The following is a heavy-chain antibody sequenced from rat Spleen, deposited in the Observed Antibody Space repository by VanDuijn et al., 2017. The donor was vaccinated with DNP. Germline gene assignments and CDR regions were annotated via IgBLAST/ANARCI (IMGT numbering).Heavy chain of an antibody. CDR2: ISYSGST. Sequence: EVQLQESGPGLVKPSQSLSLTCSVTGFSITSNYWAWIRKLPGNKMEWIGHISYSGSTSYHPSLKSRIYITRDTSKNQFFLKLSSVTTEDTATYYCARWNIGTSTLDYWGQGVMVTVSS. V-gene: IGHV3-1*01. D-gene: IGHD1-5*01. CDR3: ARWNIGTSTLDY. J-gene: IGHJ2*01. CDR1: GFSITSNY.